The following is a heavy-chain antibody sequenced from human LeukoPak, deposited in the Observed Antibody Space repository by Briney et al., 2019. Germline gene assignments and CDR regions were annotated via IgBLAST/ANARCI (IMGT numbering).Heavy chain of an antibody. CDR3: ASGTRSYDDY. Sequence: GGSLRLSCSASGFTFSSYAMHWVRQAPGKGLEYVSAISSNGGSTYYADSVKGRFTISRDNSKNTLYLQMSSLRAEDTAVYYCASGTRSYDDYWGQGTLVTVSS. CDR1: GFTFSSYA. CDR2: ISSNGGST. D-gene: IGHD3-16*01. J-gene: IGHJ4*02. V-gene: IGHV3-64D*09.